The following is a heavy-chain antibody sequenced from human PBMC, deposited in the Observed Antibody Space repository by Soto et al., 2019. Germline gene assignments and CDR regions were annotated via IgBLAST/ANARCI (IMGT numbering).Heavy chain of an antibody. CDR1: GYRFTSYW. J-gene: IGHJ5*02. D-gene: IGHD3-22*01. Sequence: GESLKISCRTSGYRFTSYWIAWVRQMPGKGLEWMGIIFPSDSDTRYSPSFQGQVTISADRSTSTVFLQWDSLKASDTAVYFCARKDKSGYFNGFDPWGQGTLVTVSS. CDR3: ARKDKSGYFNGFDP. V-gene: IGHV5-51*01. CDR2: IFPSDSDT.